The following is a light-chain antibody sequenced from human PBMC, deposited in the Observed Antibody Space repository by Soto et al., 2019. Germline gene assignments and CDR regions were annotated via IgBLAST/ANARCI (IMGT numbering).Light chain of an antibody. CDR2: SAS. J-gene: IGKJ3*01. V-gene: IGKV3-15*01. Sequence: EIVMTQSPATLSVSPGERATFSCRASQSVSTNIAWYQQKPGQAPRLLIYSASTRATGIPARFSGSGSGTEFTLTISSLQSEDFAVYYCQQYNDWPGFGPGNKVD. CDR3: QQYNDWPG. CDR1: QSVSTN.